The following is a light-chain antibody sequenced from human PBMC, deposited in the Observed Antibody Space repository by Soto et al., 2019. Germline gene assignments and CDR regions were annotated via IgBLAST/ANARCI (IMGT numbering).Light chain of an antibody. CDR3: QQYGSSPQT. Sequence: ENVLTQSPGTLSLSPKEKDTLSCRAIQSVSSSYLAWYQQKPGQAPRLLIYGASSRATGIPDRFSGSGSGTDFTLTISRLEPEDFAVYYCQQYGSSPQTFGQGTRLEIK. CDR1: QSVSSSY. V-gene: IGKV3-20*01. J-gene: IGKJ5*01. CDR2: GAS.